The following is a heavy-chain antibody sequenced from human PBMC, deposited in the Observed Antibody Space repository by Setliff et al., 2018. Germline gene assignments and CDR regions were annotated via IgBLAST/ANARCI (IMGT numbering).Heavy chain of an antibody. Sequence: ASVKVSCKASGATFSSYGISWVRQAPGQGLEWMGWISAYNGNINYAQKFQGRVTMTTDTYTSTANMELRSLRSDDTAVYYCVRAPPTVVIPPGRAFFDPWGQGTLVTVS. V-gene: IGHV1-18*01. J-gene: IGHJ5*02. CDR3: VRAPPTVVIPPGRAFFDP. CDR1: GATFSSYG. D-gene: IGHD2-2*01. CDR2: ISAYNGNI.